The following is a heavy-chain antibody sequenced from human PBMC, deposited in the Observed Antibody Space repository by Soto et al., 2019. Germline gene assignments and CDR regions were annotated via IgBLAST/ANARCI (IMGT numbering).Heavy chain of an antibody. CDR2: ISAYNGNT. Sequence: GASVKVSCKASGYTFTSYGISWVRQAPGQGLEWMGWISAYNGNTNYAQKLQGRVTMTTDTSTSTAYMELRSLRSDDTAVYYCARPAPGYCSGGSCPTDYWGQGTLVTVSS. V-gene: IGHV1-18*01. J-gene: IGHJ4*02. CDR3: ARPAPGYCSGGSCPTDY. D-gene: IGHD2-15*01. CDR1: GYTFTSYG.